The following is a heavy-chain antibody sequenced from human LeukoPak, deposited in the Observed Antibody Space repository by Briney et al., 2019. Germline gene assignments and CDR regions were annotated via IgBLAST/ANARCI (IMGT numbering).Heavy chain of an antibody. CDR2: IYHSGSTS. Sequence: SETLSLTCTVSGYSISSGYYWGWIRQPPGKGLEWIASIYHSGSTSFYNPSLKSRVTISVDKSKNQFSLKLSSVTAADTAVYYCAREEVVAAAGTTYCSWPSWGQGTLVTVSS. J-gene: IGHJ5*02. CDR3: AREEVVAAAGTTYCSWPS. D-gene: IGHD6-13*01. V-gene: IGHV4-38-2*02. CDR1: GYSISSGYY.